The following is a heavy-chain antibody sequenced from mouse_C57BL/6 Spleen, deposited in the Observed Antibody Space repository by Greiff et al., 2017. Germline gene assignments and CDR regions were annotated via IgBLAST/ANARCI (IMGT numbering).Heavy chain of an antibody. CDR1: GYTFTSYW. D-gene: IGHD1-1*01. CDR2: INPSNGGT. Sequence: QVQLQQPGTELVKPGASVKLSCKASGYTFTSYWMHWVKQRPGQGLEWIGNINPSNGGTKYNEKFKSKATLTVDKSSSTAYMQLSSLTSEDSAVYYWARGGLTTVVAYYYAMDYWGQGTSVTVSS. V-gene: IGHV1-53*01. CDR3: ARGGLTTVVAYYYAMDY. J-gene: IGHJ4*01.